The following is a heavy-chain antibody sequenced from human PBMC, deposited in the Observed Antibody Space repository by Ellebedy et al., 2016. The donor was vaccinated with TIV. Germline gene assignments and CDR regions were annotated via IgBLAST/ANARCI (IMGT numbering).Heavy chain of an antibody. J-gene: IGHJ4*02. D-gene: IGHD1-7*01. CDR2: ISASDGST. CDR3: AKGRDITGATYDARH. CDR1: GFTFRNYD. V-gene: IGHV3-23*01. Sequence: GGSLRLSCAASGFTFRNYDMNWVRQAPGKGLEWVSGISASDGSTYYADSVKGRFVISRDNSKSTLFLQMNSLRAEDTALYYCAKGRDITGATYDARHWGQGTLVTVSS.